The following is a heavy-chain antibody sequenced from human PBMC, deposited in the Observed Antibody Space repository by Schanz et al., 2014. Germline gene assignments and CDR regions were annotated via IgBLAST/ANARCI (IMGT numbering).Heavy chain of an antibody. CDR1: GYTFTSYS. CDR2: ISAYNGNT. Sequence: QVQLVQSGTEVKKPGASVKVSCKASGYTFTSYSLPGVRKAPGQGLGWMGWISAYNGNTNYAEKLQGRVTMPTDTSTTTAYMELRSLRSDDTAVYYCARGTALAYYGMDVWGQGTTVTVSS. V-gene: IGHV1-18*04. CDR3: ARGTALAYYGMDV. J-gene: IGHJ6*02. D-gene: IGHD4-17*01.